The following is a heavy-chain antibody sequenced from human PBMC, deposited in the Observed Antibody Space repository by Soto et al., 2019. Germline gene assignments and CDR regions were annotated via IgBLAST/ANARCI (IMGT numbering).Heavy chain of an antibody. Sequence: GGSLRLSCAASGFTFSSYGMHWVRQAPGKGLGWVAVIWYDGSNKYYADSVKGRFTISRDNAKNTLYLQMNSLRAEDTAVYYCARGVFWSGHIDYWGQGTLVTVSS. J-gene: IGHJ4*02. CDR1: GFTFSSYG. CDR2: IWYDGSNK. CDR3: ARGVFWSGHIDY. V-gene: IGHV3-33*01. D-gene: IGHD3-3*01.